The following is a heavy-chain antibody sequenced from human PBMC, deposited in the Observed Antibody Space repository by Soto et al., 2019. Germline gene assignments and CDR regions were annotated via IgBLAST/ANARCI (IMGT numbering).Heavy chain of an antibody. J-gene: IGHJ4*02. CDR1: GGSISNYY. CDR3: ARFPAGYFDY. V-gene: IGHV4-59*01. D-gene: IGHD2-2*01. CDR2: IYYSGST. Sequence: SETLSLTCTVSGGSISNYYWSWIRQPPGKGLEWIGYIYYSGSTNYNPSLKSRVTISMDTSKNQFSLKLSSVTAADTAVYYCARFPAGYFDYWGQGTLVTVSS.